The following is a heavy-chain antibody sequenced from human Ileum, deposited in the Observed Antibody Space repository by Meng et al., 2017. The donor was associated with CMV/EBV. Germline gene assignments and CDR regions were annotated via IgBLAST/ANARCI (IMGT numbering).Heavy chain of an antibody. V-gene: IGHV1-2*02. J-gene: IGHJ6*02. Sequence: ASVKVSCKASGYTFSGYYMHWVRQAPGQGLEWMGWISPHGGDTRYAQKFQGRVTMTRDTSISTVSMDLSRLKSDDTAVYYCARGYSEGLGVWGQGTTVTFSS. CDR1: GYTFSGYY. CDR3: ARGYSEGLGV. CDR2: ISPHGGDT. D-gene: IGHD5-18*01.